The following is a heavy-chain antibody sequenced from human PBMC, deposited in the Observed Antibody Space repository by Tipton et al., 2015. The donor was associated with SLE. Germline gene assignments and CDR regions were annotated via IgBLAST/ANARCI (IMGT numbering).Heavy chain of an antibody. CDR1: GGSISSSSYY. V-gene: IGHV4-39*07. CDR2: IYYSGST. Sequence: TLSLTCTVSGGSISSSSYYWGWIRQPPGKGLEWIGSIYYSGSTYYNPSLKSRVTISVDTSKNQFSLKLSSVTAADTAVYYCARERLGVGVDYWGQGTLVTVSS. CDR3: ARERLGVGVDY. J-gene: IGHJ4*02. D-gene: IGHD3-16*01.